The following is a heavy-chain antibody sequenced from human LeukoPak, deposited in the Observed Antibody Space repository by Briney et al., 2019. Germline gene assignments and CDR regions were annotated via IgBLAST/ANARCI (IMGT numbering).Heavy chain of an antibody. Sequence: PGMSLRLSCVASGFTFSDHAMHWVRQAPGKGLEWVAGMWYDGTNTYYADSVKGRFTISRDNSAKMLYLQMNSLSAEDTATYYCAKGLRQWLRGCFDVWSRGTLVAVPS. D-gene: IGHD6-19*01. J-gene: IGHJ2*01. CDR1: GFTFSDHA. CDR3: AKGLRQWLRGCFDV. CDR2: MWYDGTNT. V-gene: IGHV3-33*06.